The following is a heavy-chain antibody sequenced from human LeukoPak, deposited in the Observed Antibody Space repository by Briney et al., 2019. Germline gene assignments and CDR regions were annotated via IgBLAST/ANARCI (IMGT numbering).Heavy chain of an antibody. D-gene: IGHD5-18*01. Sequence: QSGGSLRLSCAASGFTFSSYAMSWVRQAPGKGLEWVAVISYDGSNKYYADSVKGRFTISRDNSKNTLYLQMNSLRAEDTAVYYCAKDRIQLWKGAFDIWGQGTMVTVSS. J-gene: IGHJ3*02. CDR1: GFTFSSYA. CDR3: AKDRIQLWKGAFDI. V-gene: IGHV3-30*18. CDR2: ISYDGSNK.